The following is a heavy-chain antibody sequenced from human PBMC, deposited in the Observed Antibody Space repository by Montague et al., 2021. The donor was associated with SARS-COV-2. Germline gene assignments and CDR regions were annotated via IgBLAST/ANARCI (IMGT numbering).Heavy chain of an antibody. CDR3: ARNPARDQLTGTPNYGLGV. CDR1: GGSMTDYY. V-gene: IGHV4-59*01. CDR2: TSESGDA. Sequence: SETLSLTCSVSGGSMTDYYWSWTRQAPGKGLEWIGFTSESGDAKSNPSLASRLTIIMGTSNNQFSLKLWSVTAADTARYYCARNPARDQLTGTPNYGLGVWGQGTTVIVSS. D-gene: IGHD1-7*01. J-gene: IGHJ6*02.